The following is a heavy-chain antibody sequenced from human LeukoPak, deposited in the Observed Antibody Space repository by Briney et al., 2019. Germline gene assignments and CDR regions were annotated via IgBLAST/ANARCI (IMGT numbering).Heavy chain of an antibody. D-gene: IGHD1-1*01. CDR3: ARGPQTADYWFDS. CDR2: INSDGSSA. Sequence: GGSLRLSCVASGFIFSNTWMHWVRQAPGKGLVWIARINSDGSSATYVDSVEGRLTISRDNSKNPLYLEMNSLRVDDTAVYYCARGPQTADYWFDSWGQGTLVTVSS. V-gene: IGHV3-74*03. J-gene: IGHJ5*01. CDR1: GFIFSNTW.